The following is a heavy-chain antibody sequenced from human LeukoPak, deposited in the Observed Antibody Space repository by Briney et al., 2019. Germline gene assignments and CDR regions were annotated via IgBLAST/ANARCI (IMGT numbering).Heavy chain of an antibody. J-gene: IGHJ5*02. Sequence: ASVKVSCKASGYTFTSYGISWVRQAPGQGLEWMGIINPSGGSTTYPQKFQGRVTMTRDMSTSTVYMDLSSLRSEDTAVHYCARGGYSSPRGWFDPWGQGTLVTVSS. D-gene: IGHD6-19*01. CDR1: GYTFTSYG. V-gene: IGHV1-46*01. CDR2: INPSGGST. CDR3: ARGGYSSPRGWFDP.